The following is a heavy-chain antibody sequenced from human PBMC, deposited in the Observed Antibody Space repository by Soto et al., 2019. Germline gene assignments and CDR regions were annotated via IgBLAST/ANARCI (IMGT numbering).Heavy chain of an antibody. CDR1: GGSFSGYY. D-gene: IGHD1-26*01. CDR3: ARAGRRGSYYYYMDV. Sequence: SETLSLTCAVYGGSFSGYYWSWIRQPPGKGLEWIGEINHSGSTNYNPSLKSRVTISVDTSKNQFSLKLSSVTAADTAVYYCARAGRRGSYYYYMDVWGKGTTVTVSS. V-gene: IGHV4-34*01. CDR2: INHSGST. J-gene: IGHJ6*03.